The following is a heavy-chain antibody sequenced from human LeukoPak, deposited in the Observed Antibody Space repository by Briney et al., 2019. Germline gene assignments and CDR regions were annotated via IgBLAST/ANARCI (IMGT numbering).Heavy chain of an antibody. CDR3: ARPGGYSSSAFDI. Sequence: PSETLSLTCTVSGGSISSRSYYWGWIRQPPGKGLEWIGSIYYSGSTNYNPSLNSRVTISLDTSKNQFSLKLSSVTAADTAVYYCARPGGYSSSAFDIWGQGTMVTVSS. J-gene: IGHJ3*02. CDR1: GGSISSRSYY. CDR2: IYYSGST. V-gene: IGHV4-39*07. D-gene: IGHD6-13*01.